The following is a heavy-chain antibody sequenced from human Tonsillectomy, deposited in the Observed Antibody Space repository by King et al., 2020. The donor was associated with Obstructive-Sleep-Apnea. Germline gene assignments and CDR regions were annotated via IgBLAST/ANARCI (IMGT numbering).Heavy chain of an antibody. Sequence: LVQSGAEVKKPGASVKVSCKASGYTFTNYGITWVRQAPGQGPEWMGGISAYNGNTNYAQKLQGRFTMTTDTSTSTAYMELRSLRSDDTAVYYCARVGGGYNLDFYYGMDVWGQGTTVTVSS. V-gene: IGHV1-18*01. CDR2: ISAYNGNT. CDR3: ARVGGGYNLDFYYGMDV. D-gene: IGHD5-24*01. J-gene: IGHJ6*02. CDR1: GYTFTNYG.